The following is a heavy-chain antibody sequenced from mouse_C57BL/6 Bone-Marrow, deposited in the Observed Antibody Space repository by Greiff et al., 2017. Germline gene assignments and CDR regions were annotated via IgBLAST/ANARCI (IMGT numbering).Heavy chain of an antibody. CDR1: GYTFTSYW. CDR3: ARIDGYFAYYAMDY. V-gene: IGHV1-55*01. J-gene: IGHJ4*01. Sequence: VQLQQPGAELVKPGASVKMSCKASGYTFTSYWITWVKQRPGQGLEWIGDIYPGSGSTNYNEKFKSKATLTVDTSSRTAYMQLSSLTSEDSAVYYCARIDGYFAYYAMDYWGQGTSVTVSS. D-gene: IGHD2-3*01. CDR2: IYPGSGST.